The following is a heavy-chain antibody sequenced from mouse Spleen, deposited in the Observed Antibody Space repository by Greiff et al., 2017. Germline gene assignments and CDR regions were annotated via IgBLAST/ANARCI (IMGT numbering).Heavy chain of an antibody. J-gene: IGHJ4*01. V-gene: IGHV1S81*02. CDR2: INPSNGGT. Sequence: QVQLQQSGAELVKPGASVKLSCKASGYTFTSYYMYWVKQRPGQGLEWIGEINPSNGGTNFNEKFKSKATLTVDKSSSTAYMQLSSLTSEDSAVYYCTRWGKEYAMDYWGQGTSVTVSS. CDR1: GYTFTSYY. CDR3: TRWGKEYAMDY. D-gene: IGHD2-1*01.